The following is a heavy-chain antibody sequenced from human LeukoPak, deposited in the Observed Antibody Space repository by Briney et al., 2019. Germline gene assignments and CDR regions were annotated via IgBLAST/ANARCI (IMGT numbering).Heavy chain of an antibody. V-gene: IGHV4-34*01. J-gene: IGHJ4*02. CDR1: GGSFSGYY. Sequence: SETLSLTCAVYGGSFSGYYWSWIRQPPGKGLEWIGEINHSGSTNYNPSLKSRVTISADTAKNHFSLKLTSVTAADTAVYFCVRRNSRGHYGSEYFDYWGQGTLVAVSS. D-gene: IGHD3-22*01. CDR3: VRRNSRGHYGSEYFDY. CDR2: INHSGST.